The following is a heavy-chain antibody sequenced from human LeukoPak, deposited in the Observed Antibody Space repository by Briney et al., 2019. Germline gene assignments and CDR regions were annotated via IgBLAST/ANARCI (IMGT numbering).Heavy chain of an antibody. Sequence: PSETLSLTCSVSGGSISSGSYYWGWIRQSPGKGLEWIGSIYYSGRTYYNPSLKSRVTISVDTSKNQFSLNLSSVTAADTAVFYCARHYDILTGLYSGRFHHWGQGTLVAISS. CDR1: GGSISSGSYY. CDR2: IYYSGRT. D-gene: IGHD3-9*01. CDR3: ARHYDILTGLYSGRFHH. V-gene: IGHV4-39*01. J-gene: IGHJ4*02.